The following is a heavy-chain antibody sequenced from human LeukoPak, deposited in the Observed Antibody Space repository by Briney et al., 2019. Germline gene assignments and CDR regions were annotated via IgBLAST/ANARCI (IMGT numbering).Heavy chain of an antibody. CDR2: VIPILGIV. CDR3: ARAPQKYSDFNYFDY. J-gene: IGHJ4*02. CDR1: GGTFSSYG. Sequence: SVKVSCKASGGTFSSYGISWVRQAPGQGLEWMGRVIPILGIVDYAQKFQNRVTISADKSAGTAYMELSSLRSDDTAVYYCARAPQKYSDFNYFDYWGQGTLVTVSS. D-gene: IGHD2/OR15-2a*01. V-gene: IGHV1-69*04.